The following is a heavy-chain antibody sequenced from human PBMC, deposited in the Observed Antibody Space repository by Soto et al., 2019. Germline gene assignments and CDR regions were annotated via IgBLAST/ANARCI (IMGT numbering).Heavy chain of an antibody. J-gene: IGHJ4*02. D-gene: IGHD6-19*01. CDR2: ISAYNGNT. Sequence: QVPLVQSGAEVKKPGASVKVSCKASGYTFTSYGISWVRQAPGQGLEWMGWISAYNGNTNYAQNLQGRVTMTTDTSTGPAYMEVRSLRSDDTAVYYCARDPQTVAGNLPYYWGQGTLVTVSS. CDR1: GYTFTSYG. V-gene: IGHV1-18*01. CDR3: ARDPQTVAGNLPYY.